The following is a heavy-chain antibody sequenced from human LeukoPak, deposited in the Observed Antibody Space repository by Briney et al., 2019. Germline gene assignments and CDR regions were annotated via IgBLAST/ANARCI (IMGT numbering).Heavy chain of an antibody. Sequence: PGGSLRLSCATFGFTFRNDWVTWVRQAQGKGLEWVANINQDGTKKNYVDSVKGRFTISRDNTKNSLFLQMNSLRAEDTAIYYCARDTSPSSRSSYFDGLDIWGQGTMVTVSS. CDR3: ARDTSPSSRSSYFDGLDI. D-gene: IGHD6-13*01. J-gene: IGHJ3*02. CDR2: INQDGTKK. V-gene: IGHV3-7*01. CDR1: GFTFRNDW.